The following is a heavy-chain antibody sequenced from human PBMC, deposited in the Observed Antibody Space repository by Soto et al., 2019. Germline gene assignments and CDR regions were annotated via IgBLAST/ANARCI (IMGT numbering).Heavy chain of an antibody. J-gene: IGHJ5*02. Sequence: SETLSLTCTVSGGSISSGDYYWSWIRQPPGKGLEWIGYIYYSGSTYYNPSLKSRVTISVDTSKNQFSLKLSSVTAADTAVYYCARVIAVAGGGWFDPWGQGTLVTVSS. V-gene: IGHV4-30-4*01. CDR3: ARVIAVAGGGWFDP. CDR1: GGSISSGDYY. CDR2: IYYSGST. D-gene: IGHD6-19*01.